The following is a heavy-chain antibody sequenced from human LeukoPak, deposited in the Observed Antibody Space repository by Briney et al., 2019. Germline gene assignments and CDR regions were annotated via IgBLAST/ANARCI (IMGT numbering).Heavy chain of an antibody. CDR1: GASIIRGSYY. D-gene: IGHD3-10*01. CDR2: MYVSGST. CDR3: ARGRSSMVRGYYYYYMHV. J-gene: IGHJ6*03. V-gene: IGHV4-61*10. Sequence: SETLSLTCTVSGASIIRGSYYWNWIRQSAGKGLEWIGRMYVSGSTNYNPSLKSRVIISIDTSKNQFSLKLSSVTAADTAVYYCARGRSSMVRGYYYYYMHVWGKGTTVTISS.